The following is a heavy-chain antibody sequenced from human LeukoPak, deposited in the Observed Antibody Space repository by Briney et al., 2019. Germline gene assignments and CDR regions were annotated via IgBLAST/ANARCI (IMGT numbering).Heavy chain of an antibody. J-gene: IGHJ4*02. CDR1: GYTFTSYG. V-gene: IGHV1-18*01. CDR3: ARAGWSLLWSGESAPFDY. CDR2: ISAYNGNT. Sequence: ASVKVSCKASGYTFTSYGISWVRQAPGQGLEWMGWISAYNGNTNYAQKLQGRVTMTTDTSTSTAYMELRSLRSDDTAVYYCARAGWSLLWSGESAPFDYWGQGTLVTVSS. D-gene: IGHD3-10*01.